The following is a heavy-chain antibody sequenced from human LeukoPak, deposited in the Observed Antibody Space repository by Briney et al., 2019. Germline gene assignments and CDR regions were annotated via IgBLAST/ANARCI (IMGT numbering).Heavy chain of an antibody. D-gene: IGHD4-17*01. CDR1: GGSMSGYY. Sequence: SETLSLTCIVSGGSMSGYYWSWIRQSPGKGLEWIGYTFSSGATTYNPSLKSRVTISVDTSGSQFSLNLSSVTAADTAVYFCARRSRSDYFLDSWGQGTLVTVSS. J-gene: IGHJ4*02. CDR3: ARRSRSDYFLDS. V-gene: IGHV4-4*09. CDR2: TFSSGAT.